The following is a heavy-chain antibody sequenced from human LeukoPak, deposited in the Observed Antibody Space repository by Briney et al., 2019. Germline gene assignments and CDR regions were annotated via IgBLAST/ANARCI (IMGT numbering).Heavy chain of an antibody. CDR2: MNPNSGNT. CDR3: ARDLAGHYYGSGSSFDY. CDR1: GYTFTSYD. V-gene: IGHV1-8*03. Sequence: GASVKVSCKASGYTFTSYDINWVRQATGQGLEWMGWMNPNSGNTGYAQKFQGRVTITRNTSISTAYMELSSLRSEDTAVYYCARDLAGHYYGSGSSFDYWGQGTLVTVS. D-gene: IGHD3-10*01. J-gene: IGHJ4*02.